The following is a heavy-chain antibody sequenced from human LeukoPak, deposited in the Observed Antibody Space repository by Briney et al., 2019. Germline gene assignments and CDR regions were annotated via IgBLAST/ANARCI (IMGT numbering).Heavy chain of an antibody. CDR1: GFTFSSYT. CDR2: ISFNGGST. V-gene: IGHV3-64*01. J-gene: IGHJ4*02. D-gene: IGHD6-13*01. CDR3: AKGGSSSSWYARFDY. Sequence: PGGSLRLSCAASGFTFSSYTMHWVRQAPGKGLAYVSTISFNGGSTYYANSVKGRFTISRDNSKNTLYLQMGSLRSEDMALYYCAKGGSSSSWYARFDYWGQGTLVTVSS.